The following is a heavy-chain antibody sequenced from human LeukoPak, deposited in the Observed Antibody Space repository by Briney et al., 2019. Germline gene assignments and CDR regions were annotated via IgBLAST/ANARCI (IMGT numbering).Heavy chain of an antibody. D-gene: IGHD2-15*01. J-gene: IGHJ4*02. CDR1: GFTVSTNN. Sequence: GGSLRLSCAASGFTVSTNNMYWVRQALGKGLEWVSVIYSGGSTYYADSVKGRFTISRDDSKNTLYLQMNSLRGEDTAVYYCARATGGPRREIDYWGQGTLVTVSS. CDR3: ARATGGPRREIDY. CDR2: IYSGGST. V-gene: IGHV3-66*01.